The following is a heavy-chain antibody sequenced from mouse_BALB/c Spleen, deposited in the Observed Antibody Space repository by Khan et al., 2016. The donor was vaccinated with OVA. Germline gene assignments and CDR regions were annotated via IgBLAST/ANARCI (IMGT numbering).Heavy chain of an antibody. Sequence: QVQLQQSGPGLVAPSQNLSITCTVSGFSLTNYGVHWLRQPPGKGLEWLGVIWAGGSTNYNSALMSRLSIIKDNSKGQVILKMNRLHNDDTVMYYGANLYGEEAYWGQGTLVTVSA. CDR3: ANLYGEEAY. CDR2: IWAGGST. J-gene: IGHJ3*01. V-gene: IGHV2-9*02. D-gene: IGHD2-13*01. CDR1: GFSLTNYG.